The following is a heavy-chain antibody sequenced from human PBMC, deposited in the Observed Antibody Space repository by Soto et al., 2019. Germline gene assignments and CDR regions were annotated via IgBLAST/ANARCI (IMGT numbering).Heavy chain of an antibody. CDR2: ISSSSSYT. Sequence: QVQLVESGGGLVKPGGSLRLSCAVSGFTFSDYYMSWIRQAPGKGLACVSYISSSSSYTNYADSVKGRFTISRDNDKNSLYLQMNSMRAEDTAVYYCERANHRFSGYDYVDYWGHGTLVTVSS. CDR1: GFTFSDYY. J-gene: IGHJ4*01. V-gene: IGHV3-11*05. CDR3: ERANHRFSGYDYVDY. D-gene: IGHD5-12*01.